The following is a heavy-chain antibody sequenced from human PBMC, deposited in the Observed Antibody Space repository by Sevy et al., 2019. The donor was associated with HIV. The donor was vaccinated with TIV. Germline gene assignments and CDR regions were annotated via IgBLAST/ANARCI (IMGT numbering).Heavy chain of an antibody. CDR2: INPNSGGT. CDR1: GYTFTGYY. D-gene: IGHD5-18*01. V-gene: IGHV1-2*04. Sequence: ASVKVSCKASGYTFTGYYMHWVRQAPGQGLEWMGWINPNSGGTNYAQKFQGWVTMTRDTSISTAYMELSRLRSDDTAVYYCARGFVDTRRWVSSEYFQHWGQGTLVTVSS. CDR3: ARGFVDTRRWVSSEYFQH. J-gene: IGHJ1*01.